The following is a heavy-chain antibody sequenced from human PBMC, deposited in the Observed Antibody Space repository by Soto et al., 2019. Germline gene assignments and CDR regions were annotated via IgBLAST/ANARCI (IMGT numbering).Heavy chain of an antibody. CDR3: ARALGFGELPGHDAFDI. D-gene: IGHD3-10*01. Sequence: GGSLRLSCAASGFTFSSYDMHWVRQAPGKGLEWVSAIGTAGDTYYPGSVKGRFTISRENAKNSLYLQMNSLRAGDTAVYYCARALGFGELPGHDAFDIWGQGTMVTVSS. CDR1: GFTFSSYD. J-gene: IGHJ3*02. V-gene: IGHV3-13*01. CDR2: IGTAGDT.